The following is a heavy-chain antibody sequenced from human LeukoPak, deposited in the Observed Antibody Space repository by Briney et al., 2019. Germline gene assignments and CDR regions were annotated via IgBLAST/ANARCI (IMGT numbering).Heavy chain of an antibody. CDR1: GFTFSTYG. D-gene: IGHD5-12*01. V-gene: IGHV3-23*01. CDR3: AKERWGYEGD. CDR2: ISGSGGST. J-gene: IGHJ4*02. Sequence: GGSLRLSCAGSGFTFSTYGMTWVRQAPGKGLEWVSAISGSGGSTYYADSVKGRFTISRDNSKNTLYLQMNSLRAEDTAVYYCAKERWGYEGDWGQGTLVTVSS.